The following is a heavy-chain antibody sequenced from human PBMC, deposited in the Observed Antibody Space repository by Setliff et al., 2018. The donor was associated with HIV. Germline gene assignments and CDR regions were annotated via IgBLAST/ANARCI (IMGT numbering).Heavy chain of an antibody. CDR3: GGNGYYSIDY. D-gene: IGHD3-22*01. J-gene: IGHJ4*02. CDR1: GGSISSRNW. V-gene: IGHV4-4*02. CDR2: IYHSGST. Sequence: PSETLSLTCAVSGGSISSRNWWSWVRQPPGKGLEWIGEIYHSGSTNYNPSLQSRVTISVDKSKSQFSLKLNSVTAADTAVYYCGGNGYYSIDYWGQGTLVTVSS.